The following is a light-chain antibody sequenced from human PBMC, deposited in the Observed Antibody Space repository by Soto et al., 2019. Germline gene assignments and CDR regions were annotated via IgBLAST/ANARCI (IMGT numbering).Light chain of an antibody. V-gene: IGLV2-14*03. CDR1: SSDIGKYIY. CDR2: KVS. CDR3: AVWDDSLNAAV. Sequence: QSALTQPASVSGSPGQSITISCSGTSSDIGKYIYVSWYQQHPGKAPKLIIYKVSDRPSGVSDRFSGSKSGNTASLTISGLRPEDEAHYYCAVWDDSLNAAVFGGGTQLTVL. J-gene: IGLJ7*01.